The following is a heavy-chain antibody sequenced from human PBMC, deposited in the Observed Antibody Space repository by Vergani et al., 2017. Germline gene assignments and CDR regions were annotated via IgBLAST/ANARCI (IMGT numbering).Heavy chain of an antibody. V-gene: IGHV3-23*01. J-gene: IGHJ4*02. D-gene: IGHD1-26*01. Sequence: EVQLLESGGGLVQPGGSLRLSCAASAFTFSTYAMSWVRQAPGKGLEWVSVISGSGGSTNYADSVKGRFTISRDNSKNTLYLQMNSLRAEDTAVYYCAKDRSYSGNSHFEYWGQGTLVTVS. CDR3: AKDRSYSGNSHFEY. CDR2: ISGSGGST. CDR1: AFTFSTYA.